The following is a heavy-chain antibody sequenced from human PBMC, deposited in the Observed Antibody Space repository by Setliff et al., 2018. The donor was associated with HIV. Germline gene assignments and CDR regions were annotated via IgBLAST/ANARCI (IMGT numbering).Heavy chain of an antibody. V-gene: IGHV3-48*04. D-gene: IGHD2-15*01. J-gene: IGHJ4*02. CDR3: VSTPGVFYFDF. CDR1: GFIFSDYS. CDR2: VDFSGGSK. Sequence: GGSLRLSCAASGFIFSDYSMNWVRQAPGKGPEWISYVDFSGGSKYYADSVRGRFTISRDNAKKSLYLQMNSLRAEDTAVYYCVSTPGVFYFDFWGQGTPVTVSS.